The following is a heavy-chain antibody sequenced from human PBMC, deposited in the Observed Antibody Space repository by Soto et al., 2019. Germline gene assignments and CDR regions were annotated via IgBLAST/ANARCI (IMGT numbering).Heavy chain of an antibody. V-gene: IGHV3-33*01. D-gene: IGHD6-6*01. J-gene: IGHJ6*02. CDR1: GFTFSSYG. CDR2: IWYDGSNK. CDR3: ARDHGQLAYYYYGMDV. Sequence: QVQLVESGGGVVQPGRSLRLSCAASGFTFSSYGMHWVLQAPGKGLEWVAVIWYDGSNKYYADSVKGRFTISRDNSKNSLYLQMNSLRAEDTAVYYCARDHGQLAYYYYGMDVWGQGTTVTVSS.